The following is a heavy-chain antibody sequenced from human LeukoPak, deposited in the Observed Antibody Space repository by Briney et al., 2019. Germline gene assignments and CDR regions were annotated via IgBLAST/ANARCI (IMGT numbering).Heavy chain of an antibody. CDR3: IKDRIGTWSFDH. D-gene: IGHD1-26*01. J-gene: IGHJ4*02. CDR2: ISINGDKT. V-gene: IGHV3-64D*06. Sequence: GGSLRLSCSASGFTFSGHFMHWGRQAPGKGLEYVSSISINGDKTYYAESVKGRFTISRDNSKNTLYLQLSSLRVEDTAVYYCIKDRIGTWSFDHWGQGTPLTVSS. CDR1: GFTFSGHF.